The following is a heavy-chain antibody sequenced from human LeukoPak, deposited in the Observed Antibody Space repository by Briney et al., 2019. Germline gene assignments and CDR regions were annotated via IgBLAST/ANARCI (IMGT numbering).Heavy chain of an antibody. J-gene: IGHJ4*02. CDR3: AKVGAWERQRVCEI. V-gene: IGHV3-7*01. CDR1: GFTFSSYW. D-gene: IGHD1-26*01. Sequence: PGGSLRLSCEVSGFTFSSYWMTWARRIPGKGVEWVAKRNRDESELLYVESVKGRFTISRDNGKNTLYLQMDSLRGDDTAVYYSAKVGAWERQRVCEIWGQGTRVSVPS. CDR2: RNRDESEL.